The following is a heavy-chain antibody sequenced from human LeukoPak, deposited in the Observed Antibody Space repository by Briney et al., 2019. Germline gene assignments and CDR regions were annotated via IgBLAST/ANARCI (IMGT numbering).Heavy chain of an antibody. CDR3: ARGLDASMETAYDY. CDR2: IIPIFGTS. CDR1: GGSFNAYA. Sequence: SVKVSCKASGGSFNAYAISWVRQAPGQGLEWMGGIIPIFGTSNYAQKLQGRVTISTDESTSTAYMEVSSLRSEDTAIYYCARGLDASMETAYDYWGQGTLVIVSS. J-gene: IGHJ4*02. D-gene: IGHD5-18*01. V-gene: IGHV1-69*05.